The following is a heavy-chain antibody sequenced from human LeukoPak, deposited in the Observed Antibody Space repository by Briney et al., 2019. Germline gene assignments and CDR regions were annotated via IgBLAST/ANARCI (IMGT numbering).Heavy chain of an antibody. V-gene: IGHV4-59*08. Sequence: SETLSLTCTVSGDSINGYFWSWIRQPPGQGLEWVGYIYYRGGTSYNPSLGGRITVSLDTSRNQFFLRLTSVTPADTAMYYCARHGNTGPVSGLPLDHWGHGTLDSVSS. CDR3: ARHGNTGPVSGLPLDH. CDR2: IYYRGGT. D-gene: IGHD6-19*01. J-gene: IGHJ4*01. CDR1: GDSINGYF.